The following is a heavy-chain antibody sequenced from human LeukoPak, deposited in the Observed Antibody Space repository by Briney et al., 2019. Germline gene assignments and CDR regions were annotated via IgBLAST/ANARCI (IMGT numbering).Heavy chain of an antibody. J-gene: IGHJ4*02. CDR3: VKNRRRGQWLEIDY. CDR2: ISNNGGNT. D-gene: IGHD6-19*01. Sequence: SGGSLRLSCSASGFTFSSYAMHWVRQAPGKGLEYVSAISNNGGNTYYADSVRGRFTISRDNSKNTLYLQMSSLRAEDTAVYYCVKNRRRGQWLEIDYWGQGTLVTVSS. CDR1: GFTFSSYA. V-gene: IGHV3-64D*06.